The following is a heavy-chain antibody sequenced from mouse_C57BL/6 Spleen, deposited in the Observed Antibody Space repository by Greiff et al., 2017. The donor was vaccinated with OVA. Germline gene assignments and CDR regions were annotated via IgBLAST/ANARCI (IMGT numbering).Heavy chain of an antibody. CDR1: GYTFTSYW. V-gene: IGHV1-50*01. CDR2: LDPSDSYT. CDR3: ARGGYGNYGYFDV. Sequence: QVQLQQPGAELVKPGASVKLSCKASGYTFTSYWMQWVKQRPGQGLEWIGELDPSDSYTNYNQKFKGKATLTVDTSSSTAYMQLSSLTSEDSAVYYCARGGYGNYGYFDVWGTGTTVTVSS. J-gene: IGHJ1*03. D-gene: IGHD2-1*01.